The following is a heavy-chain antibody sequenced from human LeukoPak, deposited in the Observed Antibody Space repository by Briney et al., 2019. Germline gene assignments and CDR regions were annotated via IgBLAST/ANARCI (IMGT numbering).Heavy chain of an antibody. CDR1: GFTFSSYS. J-gene: IGHJ4*02. CDR3: ASDIGITMVRGVIGYSDY. Sequence: GGSLRLSCAASGFTFSSYSMNWVRQAPGKGLEWVSSISSSSSYIYYADSVTGRFTISRDNAKNSLYLQMNSLRAEDTAVYYCASDIGITMVRGVIGYSDYWGQGTLVTVSS. V-gene: IGHV3-21*01. CDR2: ISSSSSYI. D-gene: IGHD3-10*01.